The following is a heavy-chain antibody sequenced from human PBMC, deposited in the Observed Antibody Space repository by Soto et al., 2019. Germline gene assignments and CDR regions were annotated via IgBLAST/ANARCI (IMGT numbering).Heavy chain of an antibody. J-gene: IGHJ5*02. D-gene: IGHD6-6*01. V-gene: IGHV4-31*03. CDR1: GGSISSGGYY. CDR2: IYYSGST. Sequence: KTSETLSLTCTVSGGSISSGGYYWSWIRQHPGKGLEWIGYIYYSGSTYYNPSLKSRVTISVDTSKNQFSLKLGSVTAADTAVYYCARGRRPEYSSSSGLFDPWGQGTLVTVSS. CDR3: ARGRRPEYSSSSGLFDP.